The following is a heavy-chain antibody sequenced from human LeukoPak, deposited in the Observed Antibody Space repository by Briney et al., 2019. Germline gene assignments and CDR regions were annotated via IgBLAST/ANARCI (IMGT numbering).Heavy chain of an antibody. J-gene: IGHJ4*02. CDR1: GYSISSGYY. D-gene: IGHD1-1*01. Sequence: PSETLSLTCTVSGYSISSGYYWGWIRPPPGKGLEWIGNIYHTGSTYYNPSLKSRVTISVVTSKNQFSLKLSSLTAADTAVYFCTREDPSWNYADSWGQGTLVTVSS. CDR3: TREDPSWNYADS. CDR2: IYHTGST. V-gene: IGHV4-38-2*02.